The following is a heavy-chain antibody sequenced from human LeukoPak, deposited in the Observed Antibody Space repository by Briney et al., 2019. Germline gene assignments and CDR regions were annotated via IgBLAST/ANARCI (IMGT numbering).Heavy chain of an antibody. CDR3: ASARATAMEDNWFDP. Sequence: ASVKVSCKASGGTFISYAINWVRQAPGQGLEWMGEIIPIFSTSNYAQKFHGRVTITADESTSTAYMELSSLRSEDTAFYYCASARATAMEDNWFDPWGQGTLVTVSS. CDR2: IIPIFSTS. CDR1: GGTFISYA. J-gene: IGHJ5*02. D-gene: IGHD5-18*01. V-gene: IGHV1-69*13.